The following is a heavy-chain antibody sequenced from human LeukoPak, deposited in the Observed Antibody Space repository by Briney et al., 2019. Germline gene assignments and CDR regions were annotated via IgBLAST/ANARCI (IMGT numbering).Heavy chain of an antibody. D-gene: IGHD5-18*01. Sequence: PGVSVTLSCAASRFTFYDYGMSWLPQAPGKGLEWFSGINWNGGSTGYADSVKPRFTISRDNAKNSLYLQMQSQSAADTSLYHCARAKGYSYAADYWGQGTLVTVSS. CDR2: INWNGGST. CDR1: RFTFYDYG. CDR3: ARAKGYSYAADY. J-gene: IGHJ4*02. V-gene: IGHV3-20*01.